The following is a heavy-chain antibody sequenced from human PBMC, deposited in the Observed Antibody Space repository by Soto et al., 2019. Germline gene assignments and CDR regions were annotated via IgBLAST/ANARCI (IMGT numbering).Heavy chain of an antibody. V-gene: IGHV4-31*11. Sequence: SETLSLTCAVSGGSIRRSDYYWSWVRQLPGRGLEWIAYIYYSGSTFYNPSLMSRLAISVDTSRNQFSLSLTSVTAADTAVYYCARLESVTRSLGYFDYWGQGIRVTVSS. D-gene: IGHD7-27*01. CDR3: ARLESVTRSLGYFDY. CDR2: IYYSGST. J-gene: IGHJ4*02. CDR1: GGSIRRSDYY.